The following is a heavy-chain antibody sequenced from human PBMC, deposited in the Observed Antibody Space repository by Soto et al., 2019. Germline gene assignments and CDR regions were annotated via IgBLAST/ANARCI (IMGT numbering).Heavy chain of an antibody. J-gene: IGHJ4*02. V-gene: IGHV1-69*01. CDR3: ARGRDQPPVGLYFDS. CDR2: IIPMFGTP. D-gene: IGHD1-26*01. CDR1: GDAFTNYI. Sequence: QVQLVQSGAEVKKPGSSGKVSCKASGDAFTNYIFDWVRQAPGQGLEWMGGIIPMFGTPKYAQTFQDRVTISADVSTGTAYLELTSLRFDDTAVYYCARGRDQPPVGLYFDSWGEGTRVTVYS.